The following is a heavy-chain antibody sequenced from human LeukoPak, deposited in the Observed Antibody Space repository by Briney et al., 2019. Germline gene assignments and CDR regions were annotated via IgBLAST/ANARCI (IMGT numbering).Heavy chain of an antibody. Sequence: SVKVSCKASGGTFSSYAISWVRQAPGQGLEWIGGIIPIFGTANYAQKFQGRVTITTDESTSTAYMELSSLRSEDTAVYYCARVASRIAAAGNYFDYWGQGTLVTVSS. CDR1: GGTFSSYA. CDR3: ARVASRIAAAGNYFDY. J-gene: IGHJ4*02. D-gene: IGHD6-13*01. V-gene: IGHV1-69*05. CDR2: IIPIFGTA.